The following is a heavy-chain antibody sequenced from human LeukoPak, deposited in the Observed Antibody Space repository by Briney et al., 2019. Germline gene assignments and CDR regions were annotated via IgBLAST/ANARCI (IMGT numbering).Heavy chain of an antibody. V-gene: IGHV3-74*03. CDR3: ARDSTYTMDL. D-gene: IGHD2/OR15-2a*01. CDR2: IKSYADGSGT. Sequence: PGGSLRPSCAASGFTFSSYGMHWVRQAPGKGLVWVSCIKSYADGSGTTYADSVKGRFTISRDDARNTVYLQINSLRAEDTAVYYCARDSTYTMDLWGRGTTVTVSS. CDR1: GFTFSSYG. J-gene: IGHJ6*02.